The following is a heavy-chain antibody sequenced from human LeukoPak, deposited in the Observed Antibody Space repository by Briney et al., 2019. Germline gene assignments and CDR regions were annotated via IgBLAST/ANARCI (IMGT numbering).Heavy chain of an antibody. Sequence: GESLRLSCAASGFTFSTYDMHWVRQVTGKGLEWVSAIGTADDTYYLGSVKGRFTISRENAKNVLYLQMSSLRAEDTAVYYCAREIRETVITRHYYYGIDVWGQGTTVTVSS. V-gene: IGHV3-13*01. CDR1: GFTFSTYD. D-gene: IGHD1-7*01. CDR3: AREIRETVITRHYYYGIDV. J-gene: IGHJ6*02. CDR2: IGTADDT.